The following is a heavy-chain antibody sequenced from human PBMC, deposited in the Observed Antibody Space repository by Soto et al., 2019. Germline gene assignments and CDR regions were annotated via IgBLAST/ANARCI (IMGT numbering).Heavy chain of an antibody. CDR1: GFTFDDYG. V-gene: IGHV3-20*01. J-gene: IGHJ4*02. D-gene: IGHD3-3*01. Sequence: GGSLRLSCAASGFTFDDYGMSWVRQAPGKGLEWVSGINWNGGSTGYADSVKGRFTISRDNAKNSLYLQMNSLRAEDTALYHCARSRGVTVRTYFDYWGQGTLVTVSS. CDR3: ARSRGVTVRTYFDY. CDR2: INWNGGST.